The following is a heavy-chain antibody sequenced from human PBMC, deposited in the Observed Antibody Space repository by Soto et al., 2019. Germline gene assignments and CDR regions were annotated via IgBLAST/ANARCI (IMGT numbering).Heavy chain of an antibody. J-gene: IGHJ4*02. CDR2: IRSKANSYAT. CDR1: GFTFSGSA. V-gene: IGHV3-73*02. Sequence: EVQLVESGGGLVQPGGSLKLSCAASGFTFSGSAMHWVRQASGRGLEWVGRIRSKANSYATAYAASVKGRFTISRDDSKNTAYLQMNSLKTEDTAVYYCTSTIFTSISAAGIDRDENNFDSWGQGTLVTVSS. D-gene: IGHD6-13*01. CDR3: TSTIFTSISAAGIDRDENNFDS.